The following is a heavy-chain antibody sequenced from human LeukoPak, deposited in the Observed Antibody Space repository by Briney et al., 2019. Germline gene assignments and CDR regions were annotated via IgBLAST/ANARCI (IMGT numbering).Heavy chain of an antibody. CDR2: ISSSSNSI. Sequence: PGGSLRLSCAASGFTFSTYSMNWVRQAPGKGLEWVSSISSSSNSIYYSDSVKGRFTISRDNAKNSLYLTMTSLRVEDPAVYFCARGFPSAVVVVAASPNDYWGQGTLVTVSS. CDR3: ARGFPSAVVVVAASPNDY. D-gene: IGHD2-15*01. V-gene: IGHV3-21*01. CDR1: GFTFSTYS. J-gene: IGHJ4*02.